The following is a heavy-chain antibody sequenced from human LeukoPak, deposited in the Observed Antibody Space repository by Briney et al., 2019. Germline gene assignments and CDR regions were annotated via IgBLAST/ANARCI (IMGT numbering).Heavy chain of an antibody. J-gene: IGHJ3*02. Sequence: PSETLSLTCTVSGGSISSYYWSWIRQPAGKGLEWIGRIYTSGSTNYNPSLNSRVTMSVDTSKNQFSLKLSSVTAADTAVYYCXXXXXXXXXXXXXXXXSGGLVAFDIWGQGTMVTVSS. CDR3: XXXXXXXXXXXXXXXXSGGLVAFDI. V-gene: IGHV4-4*07. CDR1: GGSISSYY. CDR2: IYTSGST. D-gene: IGHD3-10*01.